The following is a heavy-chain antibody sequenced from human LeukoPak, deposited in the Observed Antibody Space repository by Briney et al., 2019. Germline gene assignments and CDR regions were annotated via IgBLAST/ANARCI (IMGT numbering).Heavy chain of an antibody. D-gene: IGHD2-2*03. J-gene: IGHJ4*02. V-gene: IGHV4-61*01. CDR1: GGSVSSTTYY. Sequence: SETLSLTCTVSGGSVSSTTYYWSWIRQPPGKGLEWIGHMYYSGNTNYNPSLKSRVTISVDTSRNQFSLKLSSVTAADTAVYYCASGYCSSTSCSGSPFDYWGQGTLVTVSS. CDR2: MYYSGNT. CDR3: ASGYCSSTSCSGSPFDY.